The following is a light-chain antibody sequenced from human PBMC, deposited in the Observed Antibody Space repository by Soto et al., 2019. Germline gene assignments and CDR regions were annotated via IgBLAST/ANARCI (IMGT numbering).Light chain of an antibody. Sequence: EIPMAPSRARLSGSVVARSSNNCRASQRIDTWLAWYQQKPGTAPKLLIYKSSILESGVPSRFSGSGSGTEFTLTSSSLQPDDFATYYCQQFNTSPWTCGQGTKVDIK. CDR1: QRIDTW. CDR3: QQFNTSPWT. CDR2: KSS. V-gene: IGKV1-5*03. J-gene: IGKJ1*01.